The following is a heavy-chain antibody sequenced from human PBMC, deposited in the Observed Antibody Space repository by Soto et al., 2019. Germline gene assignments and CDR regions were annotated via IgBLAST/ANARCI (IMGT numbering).Heavy chain of an antibody. V-gene: IGHV4-4*02. CDR3: ASRDPGTSVDY. D-gene: IGHD1-7*01. CDR2: IYRTGST. J-gene: IGHJ4*02. Sequence: LSLTCAVSGGSFTSNNLWTWVRQPPGQGLEWIGEIYRTGSTNYNPSLKSRVTISLDKSENQFSLKATSLTAADTAVYYCASRDPGTSVDYWGQGTLVTVSS. CDR1: GGSFTSNNL.